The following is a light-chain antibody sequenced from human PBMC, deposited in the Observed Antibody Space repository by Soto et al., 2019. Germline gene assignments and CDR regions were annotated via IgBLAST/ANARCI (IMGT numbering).Light chain of an antibody. Sequence: DIQMPQSPSTLSASVGDRVTITCRASQTISSWLAWYQQKPGKAPKLLIYKASTVKSGVPSRFSGSGSGTEFTLTISSLQPDDCATYDGQHDNSYSEAFGQGTKVELK. CDR1: QTISSW. V-gene: IGKV1-5*03. CDR3: QHDNSYSEA. CDR2: KAS. J-gene: IGKJ1*01.